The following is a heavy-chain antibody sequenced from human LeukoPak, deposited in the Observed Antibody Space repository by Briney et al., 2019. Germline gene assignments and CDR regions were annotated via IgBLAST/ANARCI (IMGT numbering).Heavy chain of an antibody. CDR3: ARLRLGPFRYFDY. V-gene: IGHV4-39*01. CDR1: GGSISSSSYY. D-gene: IGHD6-19*01. CDR2: IYYSGST. J-gene: IGHJ4*02. Sequence: SETLSLTCTVSGGSISSSSYYWGWIRQPPGTGLEWIGSIYYSGSTYYNPSLKSRVTISVDTSKNQFSLKLSSVTAADTAVYYCARLRLGPFRYFDYWGQGTLVTVSS.